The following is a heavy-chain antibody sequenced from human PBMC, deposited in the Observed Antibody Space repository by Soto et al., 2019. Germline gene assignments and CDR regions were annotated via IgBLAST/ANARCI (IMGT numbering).Heavy chain of an antibody. CDR1: GGSISSSSFH. D-gene: IGHD6-13*01. CDR2: IYYSGST. J-gene: IGHJ5*02. Sequence: LQLQESGPGLVKPSETLSLTCTVSGGSISSSSFHWGWIRQPPGKGLEWIGSIYYSGSTYYSPSLKSRVTISVATSKTQFSLKLSSVTAADTAVYYCARRERAAGTDWWFDPWGQGTLVTVSS. V-gene: IGHV4-39*01. CDR3: ARRERAAGTDWWFDP.